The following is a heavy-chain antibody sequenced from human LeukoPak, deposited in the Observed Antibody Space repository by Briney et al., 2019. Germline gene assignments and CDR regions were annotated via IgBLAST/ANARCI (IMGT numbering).Heavy chain of an antibody. CDR2: ISHDGTDT. CDR3: SRDVNSLFFDS. Sequence: GGSLRLSCAAAGFSFSSSVMHWVRQAPGKGLTWVSRISHDGTDTNYADSVRGRFTISRDNARNTLYLQMNSLRDDDTAVYYCSRDVNSLFFDSWGRGTPVTVSS. J-gene: IGHJ2*01. CDR1: GFSFSSSV. V-gene: IGHV3-74*01. D-gene: IGHD2-21*01.